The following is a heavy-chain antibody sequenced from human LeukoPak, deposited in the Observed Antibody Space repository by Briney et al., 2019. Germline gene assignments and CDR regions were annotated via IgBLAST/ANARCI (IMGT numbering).Heavy chain of an antibody. J-gene: IGHJ6*03. V-gene: IGHV1-8*03. D-gene: IGHD3-10*01. CDR1: GYTFTSYD. CDR3: PRGDIYYYYMDV. Sequence: EASVKVSCKASGYTFTSYDINWVRRAPGQGLEWMGWMNPNSGNTGYAQKFQGRVTITRNTSISTAYMELSSLRSEETAVYYCPRGDIYYYYMDVWGKGTTVTVPS. CDR2: MNPNSGNT.